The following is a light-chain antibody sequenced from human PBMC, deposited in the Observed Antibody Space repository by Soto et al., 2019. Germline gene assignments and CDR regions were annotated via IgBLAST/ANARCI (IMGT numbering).Light chain of an antibody. V-gene: IGKV3D-15*01. CDR3: QQYNNWPAIT. Sequence: ELVLTQAPDTLSLPPGERSTLSSRASQSISSYLAWYQQKPGQAPRLLIYGAYTRATGIPARFSGSGSGTEFTPTITSLQSEDFAVYYCQQYNNWPAITFGQGTRLEI. CDR2: GAY. J-gene: IGKJ5*01. CDR1: QSISSY.